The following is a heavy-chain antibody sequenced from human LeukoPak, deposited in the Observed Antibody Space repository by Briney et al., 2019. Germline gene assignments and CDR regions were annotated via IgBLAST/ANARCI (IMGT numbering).Heavy chain of an antibody. V-gene: IGHV3-15*01. CDR1: GFTFSYAW. D-gene: IGHD3-22*01. J-gene: IGHJ1*01. CDR2: IKSKSDSCTT. CDR3: TTDAYYYDSSTSFYAEYFQH. Sequence: PGGSLRLSCAASGFTFSYAWMRWVRQAPGKGLEWVGRIKSKSDSCTTDYGPGVKGRFSISRDDSKNTLYLQMSILRIEDTAVYYCTTDAYYYDSSTSFYAEYFQHWGQGTLVTVSS.